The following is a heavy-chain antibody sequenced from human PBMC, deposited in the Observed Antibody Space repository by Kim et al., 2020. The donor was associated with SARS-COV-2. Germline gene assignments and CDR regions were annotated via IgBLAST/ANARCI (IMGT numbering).Heavy chain of an antibody. D-gene: IGHD2-2*01. V-gene: IGHV4-39*07. CDR1: GGSISSSSYY. CDR3: ARDRSSRVVPAASDYYYYGMDV. J-gene: IGHJ6*02. Sequence: SETLSLTCTVSGGSISSSSYYWGWIRQPPGKGLEWIGSIYYSGSTYYNPSLKSRVTISVDTSKNQFSLKLSSVTAADTAVYYCARDRSSRVVPAASDYYYYGMDVWGQGTTVTVSS. CDR2: IYYSGST.